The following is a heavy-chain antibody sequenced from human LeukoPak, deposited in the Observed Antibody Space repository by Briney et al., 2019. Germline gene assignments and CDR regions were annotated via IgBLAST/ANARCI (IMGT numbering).Heavy chain of an antibody. CDR1: GLSFSNYW. Sequence: GVSLRLSCAVSGLSFSNYWMHWVRQAPGKGLVWVARTNLHGTAVDYADSVKGRFTISRDNAKNTLFLQMNSLRAEDTAVYYCASAYTYVRLGDHWGQGTLVTVSS. V-gene: IGHV3-74*01. J-gene: IGHJ4*02. D-gene: IGHD3-16*01. CDR2: TNLHGTAV. CDR3: ASAYTYVRLGDH.